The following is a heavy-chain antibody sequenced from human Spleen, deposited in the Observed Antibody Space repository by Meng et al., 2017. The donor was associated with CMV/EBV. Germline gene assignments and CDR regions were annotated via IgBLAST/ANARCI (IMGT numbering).Heavy chain of an antibody. D-gene: IGHD1-26*01. Sequence: GESLKISCAASGFNFRSYDMNWVRQAPGKGLEWISHISSSGIIIHYADSVKGRFTISRDNAKNSLYLQMNSLRVEDTAVYYCVREPPYSNQNYYYYGLDVWGQGSTVPSP. CDR1: GFNFRSYD. CDR3: VREPPYSNQNYYYYGLDV. V-gene: IGHV3-48*03. J-gene: IGHJ6*02. CDR2: ISSSGIII.